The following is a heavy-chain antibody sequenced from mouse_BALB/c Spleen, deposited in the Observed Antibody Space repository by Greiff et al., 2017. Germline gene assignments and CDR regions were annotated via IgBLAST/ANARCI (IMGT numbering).Heavy chain of an antibody. CDR2: ISSGSSTI. Sequence: EVKLVESGGGLVQPGGSRKLSCAASGFTFSSFGMHWVRQAPEKGLEWVAYISSGSSTIYYADTVKGRFTISRDTPKNTLFLQMTSLRSEDTAMYYCDRGDYYGSSDYFDYWGQGTTLTVSS. D-gene: IGHD1-1*01. CDR1: GFTFSSFG. CDR3: DRGDYYGSSDYFDY. V-gene: IGHV5-17*02. J-gene: IGHJ2*01.